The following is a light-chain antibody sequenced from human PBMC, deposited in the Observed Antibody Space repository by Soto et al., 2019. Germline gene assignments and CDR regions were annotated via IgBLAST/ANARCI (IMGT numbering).Light chain of an antibody. Sequence: QSVLTQPPSASGSPGQSVTISCTGTSSDVGGYNYVSWYQQHPGKAPKLMIYEVSKRPSGVPDRFSGSKSGNTASLTVSGLQAEDEADYYCSSYAGSTCVFGGGTQLTVL. V-gene: IGLV2-8*01. J-gene: IGLJ2*01. CDR3: SSYAGSTCV. CDR2: EVS. CDR1: SSDVGGYNY.